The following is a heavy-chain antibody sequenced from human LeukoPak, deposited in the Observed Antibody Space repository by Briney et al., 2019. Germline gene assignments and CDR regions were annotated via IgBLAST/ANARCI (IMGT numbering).Heavy chain of an antibody. D-gene: IGHD3-3*01. CDR2: IDYSGGT. J-gene: IGHJ5*02. CDR3: ARGPSITIFGVVMYTWFDP. CDR1: GGSISSSGCY. V-gene: IGHV4-39*07. Sequence: SEPLSLTCPVTGGSISSSGCYWGWIRQPPGTGLEWIGSIDYSGGTYFSPSLRSRVTLSVDTSNIQFSLNLISVTAADTAVYYCARGPSITIFGVVMYTWFDPWGQGTPVSVSS.